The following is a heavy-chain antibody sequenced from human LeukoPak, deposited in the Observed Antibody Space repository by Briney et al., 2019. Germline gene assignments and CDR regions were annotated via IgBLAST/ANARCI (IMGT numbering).Heavy chain of an antibody. D-gene: IGHD3-22*01. CDR1: GFTFSSYA. J-gene: IGHJ4*02. Sequence: GGSLRLSCAASGFTFSSYAMSWVRQAPGKGLEWVSAISDSGGSTYYAASVKGRFTISRDNSKNTLYMQMNSLRAEDTALYYCAKEYDSSGYFDYWGQGTLVTVSS. CDR3: AKEYDSSGYFDY. V-gene: IGHV3-23*01. CDR2: ISDSGGST.